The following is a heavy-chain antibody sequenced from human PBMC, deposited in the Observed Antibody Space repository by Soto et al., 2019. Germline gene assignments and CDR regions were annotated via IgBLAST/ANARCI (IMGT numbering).Heavy chain of an antibody. J-gene: IGHJ4*02. D-gene: IGHD2-15*01. CDR2: IIPIFGTA. V-gene: IGHV1-69*13. CDR1: GGTFSRYA. Sequence: SGKVSCKASGGTFSRYAISWVRQAPGQGLEWMGGIIPIFGTANYAQKFQGRVTITADESTSTAYMELSSLRSEDTAVYYCAKVCCGTVFFECWGQRVPVTVSS. CDR3: AKVCCGTVFFEC.